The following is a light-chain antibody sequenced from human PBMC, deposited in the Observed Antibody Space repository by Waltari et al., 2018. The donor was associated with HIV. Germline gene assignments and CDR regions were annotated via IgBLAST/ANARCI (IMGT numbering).Light chain of an antibody. CDR3: QQSFSIPLT. Sequence: DLQMTQSPSSLSASVGDRVTITCRASQSIRSYLNWYQQKPGKAPKLLIYGTTSLQSGVPSRFSGSGFGTDFTLTVSSLQPEDSATYYCQQSFSIPLTFGGETKVEIK. V-gene: IGKV1-39*01. J-gene: IGKJ4*01. CDR2: GTT. CDR1: QSIRSY.